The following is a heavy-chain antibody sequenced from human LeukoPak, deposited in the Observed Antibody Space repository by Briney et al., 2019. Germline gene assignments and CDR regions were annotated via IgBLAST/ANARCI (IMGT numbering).Heavy chain of an antibody. J-gene: IGHJ4*02. CDR2: SNPTGDIT. Sequence: SETLSLTCAVYGGSFSGNYWTLIRQTPGRGLEWIGESNPTGDITGYNPSLRGRATISVDSSKKQFSLKLTSVTAADTGVYYCARVPDFIARPCDSWGPGTLVTVSS. CDR1: GGSFSGNY. CDR3: ARVPDFIARPCDS. V-gene: IGHV4-34*01. D-gene: IGHD2-21*01.